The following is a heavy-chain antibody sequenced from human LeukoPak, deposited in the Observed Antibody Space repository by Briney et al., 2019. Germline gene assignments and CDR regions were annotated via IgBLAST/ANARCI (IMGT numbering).Heavy chain of an antibody. V-gene: IGHV4-34*01. CDR1: GGSFSGYY. J-gene: IGHJ6*02. D-gene: IGHD2-2*01. CDR3: ARGRGSSSSRGYYYYGMDV. CDR2: INHSGSA. Sequence: PSETLSLTCAVSGGSFSGYYWTWIRQPPGKGLEWIGEINHSGSANYNPSLKSRVTISLDTSKKQFSLKLSSVTAADTAVYYCARGRGSSSSRGYYYYGMDVWGQGTTVTVSS.